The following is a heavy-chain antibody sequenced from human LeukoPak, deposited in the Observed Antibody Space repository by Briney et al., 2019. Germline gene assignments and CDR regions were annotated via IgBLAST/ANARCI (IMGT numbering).Heavy chain of an antibody. J-gene: IGHJ4*02. V-gene: IGHV3-64*01. CDR3: AREFCDTNNCYKAALAY. CDR2: ITSNGGSK. D-gene: IGHD1-1*01. Sequence: GGSLRLSCVASGFSFSTYTMHWVRQAPGKGLEYVSTITSNGGSKYYASSVKGRFTISRDNNQNTLYLQMGSLTAEDVALYYCAREFCDTNNCYKAALAYWGQGTLVSVS. CDR1: GFSFSTYT.